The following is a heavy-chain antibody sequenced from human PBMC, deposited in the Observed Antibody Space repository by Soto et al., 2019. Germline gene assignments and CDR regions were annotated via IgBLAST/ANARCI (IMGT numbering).Heavy chain of an antibody. CDR3: AKVMVKNWFDP. J-gene: IGHJ5*02. Sequence: GGSLRLSCAASGFTFSSYAMSWVRQAPGKGLEWVSLISGSGGSRYYADSVKGRFTISRDNSKNTLYLQMNSLRADDTAVYYCAKVMVKNWFDPWGQGTLVTVSS. CDR1: GFTFSSYA. D-gene: IGHD5-18*01. V-gene: IGHV3-23*01. CDR2: ISGSGGSR.